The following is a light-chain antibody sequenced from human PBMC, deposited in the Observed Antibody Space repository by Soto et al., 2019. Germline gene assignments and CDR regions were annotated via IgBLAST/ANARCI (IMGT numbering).Light chain of an antibody. CDR1: SSNIGSNY. Sequence: QSVLTQPPSASGTPGQRVTISCSGSSSNIGSNYVYWYQQLPGTAPKLLIYRNNQRPSGVPDRFSGSKYGTSASLAISGLRSEDEADYYCAAWDDSLSGGEVFGGGTKLTVL. J-gene: IGLJ2*01. CDR2: RNN. CDR3: AAWDDSLSGGEV. V-gene: IGLV1-47*01.